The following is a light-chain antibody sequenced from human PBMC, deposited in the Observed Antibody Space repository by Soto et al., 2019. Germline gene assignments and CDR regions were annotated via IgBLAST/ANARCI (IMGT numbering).Light chain of an antibody. Sequence: QSALTQPASVSGSPGQSITISCTGISSDVGSYNLVSWYQQHPGKAPKLMIYEGSKRPSGVSNRFSGSKSGNTASLTVSGLQTEDEADYHCCSYADSSTFGFGGGTKLTVL. CDR1: SSDVGSYNL. CDR3: CSYADSSTFG. CDR2: EGS. V-gene: IGLV2-23*03. J-gene: IGLJ2*01.